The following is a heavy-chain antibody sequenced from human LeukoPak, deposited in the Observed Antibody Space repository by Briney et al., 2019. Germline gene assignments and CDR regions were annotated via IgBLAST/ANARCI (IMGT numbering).Heavy chain of an antibody. D-gene: IGHD4-17*01. J-gene: IGHJ4*02. V-gene: IGHV3-21*01. CDR2: ISSSSSYI. Sequence: GGSLRLSCAASGFTFSSYSMNWVRQAPGKGLEWVSSISSSSSYIYYADSVKGRFTISRDNSKNTLYLQMNSLRAEDTAVYYCARDRTTVTPDYWGQGTLVTVSS. CDR1: GFTFSSYS. CDR3: ARDRTTVTPDY.